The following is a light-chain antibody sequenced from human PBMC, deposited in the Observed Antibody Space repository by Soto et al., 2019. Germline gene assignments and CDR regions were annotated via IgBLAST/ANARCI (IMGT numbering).Light chain of an antibody. Sequence: QSALTQPPSASGSLGQSVTISCTGTSSDVGGYNYVSLHQQHPGKAPKLMIYEVTKRPSGVPDRFSGSKSGNTASLTVSGLQAEDEADYYCSSFAGGGNPVLFGGGTKLTVL. CDR3: SSFAGGGNPVL. CDR2: EVT. V-gene: IGLV2-8*01. CDR1: SSDVGGYNY. J-gene: IGLJ2*01.